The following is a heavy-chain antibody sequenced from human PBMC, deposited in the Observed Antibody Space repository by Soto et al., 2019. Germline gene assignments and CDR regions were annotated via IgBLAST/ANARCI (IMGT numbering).Heavy chain of an antibody. D-gene: IGHD1-1*01. CDR3: ARERGNWNHYYYYGMDV. Sequence: SETQSLTCPVSGGSISSGDYYWSWIRQPPGKGLEWIGYIYYSGSTYYNPSLKSRVTISVDTSKNQFSLKLSSVTAADTAVYYCARERGNWNHYYYYGMDVWGQGTTVTVSS. J-gene: IGHJ6*02. V-gene: IGHV4-30-4*01. CDR1: GGSISSGDYY. CDR2: IYYSGST.